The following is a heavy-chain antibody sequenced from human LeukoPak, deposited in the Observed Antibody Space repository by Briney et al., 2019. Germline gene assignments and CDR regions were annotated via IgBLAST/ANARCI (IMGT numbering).Heavy chain of an antibody. J-gene: IGHJ4*02. V-gene: IGHV4-38-2*02. CDR2: IYHSGST. CDR1: GYSISSGYY. D-gene: IGHD6-19*01. Sequence: SETLSLTRTVSGYSISSGYYWGWIRQPPGKGLEWIGSIYHSGSTYYNPSLKSRVTISVDTSKNQFSLKLSSVTAADTAVYYCATLPWYSSGWYYFDYWGQGTLVTVSS. CDR3: ATLPWYSSGWYYFDY.